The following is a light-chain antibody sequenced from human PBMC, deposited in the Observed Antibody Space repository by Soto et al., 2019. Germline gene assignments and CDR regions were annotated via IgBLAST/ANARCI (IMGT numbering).Light chain of an antibody. CDR2: GAS. CDR3: LQDYNYPRT. Sequence: AIQMTQSPSSLSASVGDRVTITCRASQGIRNDLGWYQQKPGKAPKLLIYGASSLQSGVPSRFSGSGSVTDFTLTISSLQPEDFATYYCLQDYNYPRTFGQGTKVEI. V-gene: IGKV1-6*01. CDR1: QGIRND. J-gene: IGKJ1*01.